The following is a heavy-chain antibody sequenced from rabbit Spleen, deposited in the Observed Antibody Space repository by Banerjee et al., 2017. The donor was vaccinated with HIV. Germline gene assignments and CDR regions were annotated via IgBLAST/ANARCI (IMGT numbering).Heavy chain of an antibody. CDR1: GFTLSSYW. D-gene: IGHD6-1*01. CDR3: ARAENFDRYATDLGL. V-gene: IGHV1S45*01. CDR2: GNGGGSGTT. Sequence: QQQLEESGGVQVKPGGTLTLSCKASGFTLSSYWIWWVRQAPGKGLEWIACGNGGGSGTTHYATWAKGRFTVSKTSTTTGTIQVTSLTAADTATYFGARAENFDRYATDLGLWGPGTLVTVS. J-gene: IGHJ4*01.